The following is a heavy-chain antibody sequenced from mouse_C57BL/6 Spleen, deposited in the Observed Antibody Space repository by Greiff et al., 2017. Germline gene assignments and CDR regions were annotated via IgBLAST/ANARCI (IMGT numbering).Heavy chain of an antibody. CDR1: GFTFSSYA. J-gene: IGHJ2*01. Sequence: EVKLLESGEGLVKPGGSLKLSCAASGFTFSSYAMSWVRQTPEKRLEWVAYISSGGDYIYYADTVTGRFTISRDNARNTLYLQMSSLKSEDTAMYYCTRVYYGSSYVDFDYWGQGTTLTVSS. D-gene: IGHD1-1*01. V-gene: IGHV5-9-1*02. CDR3: TRVYYGSSYVDFDY. CDR2: ISSGGDYI.